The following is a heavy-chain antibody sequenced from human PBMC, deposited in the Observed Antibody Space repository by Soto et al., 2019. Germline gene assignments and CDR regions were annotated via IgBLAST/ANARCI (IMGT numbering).Heavy chain of an antibody. J-gene: IGHJ4*02. CDR2: IYWDDDK. CDR1: GFSFSTDGMG. Sequence: QITLKESGPTLVKPTQTLTLTCTFSGFSFSTDGMGVGWIRQPPGKALEWLALIYWDDDKRFRPSQKSRLTITKDGSRNQVVLTLTNMDPADTATYYCAHFYWAASATRYYFDYWGQGTLVTVSS. CDR3: AHFYWAASATRYYFDY. D-gene: IGHD6-6*01. V-gene: IGHV2-5*02.